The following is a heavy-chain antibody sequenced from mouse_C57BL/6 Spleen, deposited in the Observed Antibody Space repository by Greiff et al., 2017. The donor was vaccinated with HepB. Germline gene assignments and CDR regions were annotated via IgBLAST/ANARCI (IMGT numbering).Heavy chain of an antibody. V-gene: IGHV1-64*01. CDR3: ARKGDISNYGGFAY. Sequence: VQLQQPGAELVKPGASVKLSCKASGYTFTSYWMHWVKQRPGQGLEWIGMIHPNSGSTNYNEKFKSKATLTVDKSSSTAYMQLSSLTSEDSAVYYCARKGDISNYGGFAYWGQETLVTVSA. CDR2: IHPNSGST. D-gene: IGHD2-5*01. J-gene: IGHJ3*01. CDR1: GYTFTSYW.